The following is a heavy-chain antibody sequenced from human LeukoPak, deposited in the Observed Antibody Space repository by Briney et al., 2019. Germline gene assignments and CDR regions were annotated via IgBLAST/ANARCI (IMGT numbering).Heavy chain of an antibody. CDR1: GGPSSGCF. CDR3: ARRYYYNLGSFPFDF. J-gene: IGHJ4*02. V-gene: IGHV4-34*01. CDR2: IHNSGTT. D-gene: IGHD3-10*01. Sequence: SETLSLTCAVSGGPSSGCFWSWIRQSSGKGLEWIGEIHNSGTTNYNPSLNSRVTISEDTSKNQFYLNLSSVTAADTAVYYCARRYYYNLGSFPFDFWGQGTLVTVSS.